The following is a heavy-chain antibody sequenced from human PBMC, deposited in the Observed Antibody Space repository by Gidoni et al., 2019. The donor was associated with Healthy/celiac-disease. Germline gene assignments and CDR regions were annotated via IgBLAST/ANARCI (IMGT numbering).Heavy chain of an antibody. D-gene: IGHD3-10*01. J-gene: IGHJ4*02. CDR3: ARSIWFGELLYNFDY. Sequence: QVQLVESGGGLVQPGRSLRLSCAAAGFTFSSYAMHWVRQAPVKGLEWVAVISYDGSNKYYADSVKGRFTISRDNSKNTLYLQMNSLRAEDTAVYYCARSIWFGELLYNFDYWGQGTLVTVSS. V-gene: IGHV3-30-3*01. CDR1: GFTFSSYA. CDR2: ISYDGSNK.